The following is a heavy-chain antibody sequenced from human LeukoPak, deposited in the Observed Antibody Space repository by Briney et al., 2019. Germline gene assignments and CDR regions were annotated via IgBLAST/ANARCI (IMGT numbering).Heavy chain of an antibody. CDR3: ARDLARSYYDSSGYST. D-gene: IGHD3-22*01. CDR1: GYTFTSYY. V-gene: IGHV1-46*01. J-gene: IGHJ5*02. CDR2: INPSGGST. Sequence: ASVKVSCKASGYTFTSYYMHWVRQAPGQGLEWMGIINPSGGSTSYAQKFQGRVTMTRDTSTSTAYMELSRLRSDDTAVYYCARDLARSYYDSSGYSTWGQGTLVTVSS.